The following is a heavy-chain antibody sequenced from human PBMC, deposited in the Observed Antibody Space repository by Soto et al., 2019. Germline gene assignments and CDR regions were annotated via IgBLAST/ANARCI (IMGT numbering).Heavy chain of an antibody. J-gene: IGHJ4*02. CDR3: AKNSMVRQMSFDY. Sequence: QVQLVESGGGVVQPGRSLRLSFAASGFTFSSYGMHWVRQAPGKGLEWVAVISYDGSNKYYADSVKGRFTISRDISKNTLYLQMNSLRAEDTAVHYCAKNSMVRQMSFDYWGQGTLVTVSS. D-gene: IGHD2-8*01. CDR2: ISYDGSNK. CDR1: GFTFSSYG. V-gene: IGHV3-30*18.